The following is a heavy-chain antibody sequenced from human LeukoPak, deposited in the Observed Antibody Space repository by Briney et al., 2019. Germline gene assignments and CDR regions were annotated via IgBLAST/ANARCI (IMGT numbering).Heavy chain of an antibody. J-gene: IGHJ2*01. CDR2: ISWNSGKI. Sequence: PGGSLRLSCAASGFSFDDYAMHWVRQAPGKGLEWVSGISWNSGKIDYADSVRGRFTISRDNAKNTLYLQMNSLTAEDTAVYYCARGPPWYFDLWGRGTLVTVSS. V-gene: IGHV3-9*01. CDR1: GFSFDDYA. CDR3: ARGPPWYFDL. D-gene: IGHD6-25*01.